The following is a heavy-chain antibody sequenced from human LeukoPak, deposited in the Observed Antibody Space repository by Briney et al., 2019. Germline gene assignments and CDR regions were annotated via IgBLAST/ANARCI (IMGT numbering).Heavy chain of an antibody. CDR1: GFTFDDYA. V-gene: IGHV3-9*01. CDR2: ISWNSGSI. J-gene: IGHJ4*02. Sequence: PGGSLRLSCAASGFTFDDYAMHWVRQAPGKGLEWVSGISWNSGSIGYADSVKGRFTISRDNAKNSLYLQMNSLRAEDTAVYYCARRASEYSHPYDYWGQGTLVTVSS. CDR3: ARRASEYSHPYDY. D-gene: IGHD2-15*01.